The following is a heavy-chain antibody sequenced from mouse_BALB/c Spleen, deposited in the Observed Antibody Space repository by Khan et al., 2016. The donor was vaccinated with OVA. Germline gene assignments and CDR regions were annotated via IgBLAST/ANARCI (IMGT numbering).Heavy chain of an antibody. CDR1: GYTFNSYW. D-gene: IGHD3-3*01. Sequence: VELQQSGAELMKPGASVKISCKATGYTFNSYWIEWVKQRPGHGLEWIGEILPGRNNNHFNEKFKGKATITADTSSNIAYMQISSLTSEDSAVYYCARGAVTTYGMDYWGQGTSVTVSS. J-gene: IGHJ4*01. CDR2: ILPGRNNN. V-gene: IGHV1-9*01. CDR3: ARGAVTTYGMDY.